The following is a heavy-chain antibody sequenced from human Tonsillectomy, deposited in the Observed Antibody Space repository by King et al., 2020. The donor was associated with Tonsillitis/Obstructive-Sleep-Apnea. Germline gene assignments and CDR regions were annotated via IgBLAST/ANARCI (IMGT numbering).Heavy chain of an antibody. CDR3: KGGGDY. CDR1: GFTFSSYA. Sequence: QVQLVESGGGVVQPGRSLRLSCAASGFTFSSYAMHCVRQSPGKGLEWVAVISFDGSNKYYADSVKVRFTISRDNSKNTLYLQMNSRRAEDTAVYYCKGGGDYWGQGTLVTVSS. CDR2: ISFDGSNK. J-gene: IGHJ4*02. V-gene: IGHV3-30*01. D-gene: IGHD3-16*01.